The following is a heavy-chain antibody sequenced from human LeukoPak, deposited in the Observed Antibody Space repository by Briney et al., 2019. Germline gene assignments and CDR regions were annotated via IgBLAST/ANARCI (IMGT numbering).Heavy chain of an antibody. Sequence: SETLSLTCTVSGGSISSSSYYWGWIRQPPGTGLEWIVSIYYSGSTYYNPSLKSRVTISVDTSKNQFSLKLSSVTAADTAVYYCARDDATSYYLPALDIWGQGTMVTVSS. J-gene: IGHJ3*02. V-gene: IGHV4-39*07. CDR2: IYYSGST. CDR1: GGSISSSSYY. CDR3: ARDDATSYYLPALDI. D-gene: IGHD1-26*01.